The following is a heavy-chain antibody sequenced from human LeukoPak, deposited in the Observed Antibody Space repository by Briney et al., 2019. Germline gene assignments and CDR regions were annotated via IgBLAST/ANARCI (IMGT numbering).Heavy chain of an antibody. CDR1: GDSVSIYY. J-gene: IGHJ4*02. CDR2: IYYRGNT. V-gene: IGHV4-59*02. CDR3: ARAGNNWSFDY. D-gene: IGHD1-1*01. Sequence: PPETLSLTCTVSGDSVSIYYWSWIRQPPGKGLEWIGYIYYRGNTNYNPSLKSRVTMAVDTSKNQFSLKVSSVTAADTAVYYCARAGNNWSFDYWGQGTLVTVSS.